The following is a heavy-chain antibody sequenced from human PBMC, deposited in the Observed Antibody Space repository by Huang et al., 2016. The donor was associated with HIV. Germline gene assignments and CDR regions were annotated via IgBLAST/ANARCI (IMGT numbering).Heavy chain of an antibody. CDR2: INATGTP. V-gene: IGHV4-61*09. Sequence: QVQLQESGPGLVKPSQTLSLICSVSGDSITSSMNYCWTGVRQPAGQGLEYVGLINATGTPSYSPSLKTRGSISLDTSKNQFSLRLTSMTAADTAVYYCARATYRDFEYSFDFWGQGILVTVSS. CDR3: ARATYRDFEYSFDF. CDR1: GDSITSSMNYC. D-gene: IGHD2-21*01. J-gene: IGHJ4*02.